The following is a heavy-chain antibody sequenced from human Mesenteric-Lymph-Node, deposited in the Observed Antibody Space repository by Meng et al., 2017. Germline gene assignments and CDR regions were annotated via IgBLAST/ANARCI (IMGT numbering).Heavy chain of an antibody. CDR2: INPNSGGT. CDR3: ARDSQLPYYFDY. V-gene: IGHV1-2*02. D-gene: IGHD1-26*01. J-gene: IGHJ4*02. Sequence: QVQLRPAGPEVKKPGASVKVFCKASEDTFTNYDINWVRQPTGQGLEWMGWINPNSGGTNYAQKFQGRVTMTRDTSISTAYMELSRLRSDDTAVYYCARDSQLPYYFDYWGQGTLVTVSS. CDR1: EDTFTNYD.